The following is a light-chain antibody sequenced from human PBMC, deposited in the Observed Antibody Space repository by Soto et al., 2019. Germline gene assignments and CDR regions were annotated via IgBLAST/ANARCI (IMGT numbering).Light chain of an antibody. V-gene: IGKV3-15*01. J-gene: IGKJ5*01. CDR3: QQSYSTPQT. CDR2: GTS. Sequence: EIVMTQSPATLSVSPGERATLSCRASQSVNINLAWYQQKPGQAPRLLIYGTSTRATGVPARFSGSGSGTEFTLTISNLQSEDFATYYCQQSYSTPQTFGQGTRLEIK. CDR1: QSVNIN.